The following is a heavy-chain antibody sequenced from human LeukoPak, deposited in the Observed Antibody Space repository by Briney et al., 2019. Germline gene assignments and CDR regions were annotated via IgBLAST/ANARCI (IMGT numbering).Heavy chain of an antibody. CDR2: ISGSGDST. Sequence: GGSLRLSCAASGFTFSDYYMSWIRQAPGKGLEWVSVISGSGDSTYYADFVKGRFTISRDNSKNTLDLQMNSLRAEDTAVYYCAKDWSGNSWTPIDYWGQGTLVTVSS. D-gene: IGHD6-13*01. V-gene: IGHV3-23*01. J-gene: IGHJ4*02. CDR1: GFTFSDYY. CDR3: AKDWSGNSWTPIDY.